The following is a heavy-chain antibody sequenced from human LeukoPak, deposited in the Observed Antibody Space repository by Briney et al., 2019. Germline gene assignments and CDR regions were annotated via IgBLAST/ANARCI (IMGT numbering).Heavy chain of an antibody. V-gene: IGHV3-74*01. Sequence: GGSLRLSCAASGFTFSSYWMHWVRQAPGKGLVWVSRINTDGRITNYADSVKGRFTISRDNSKNTLYLQMNSLRAEDTAVYYCARDPEYSSGWEKIAFDIWGQGTMVTVSS. J-gene: IGHJ3*02. CDR3: ARDPEYSSGWEKIAFDI. D-gene: IGHD6-19*01. CDR2: INTDGRIT. CDR1: GFTFSSYW.